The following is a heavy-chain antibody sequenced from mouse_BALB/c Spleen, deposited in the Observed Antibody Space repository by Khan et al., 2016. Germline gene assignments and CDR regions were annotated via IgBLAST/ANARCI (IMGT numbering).Heavy chain of an antibody. V-gene: IGHV3-2*02. CDR2: ISYSGST. Sequence: EVQLQESGPGLVKPSQSLSLTCTVTGYSITSDYAWNWIRQFPGNKLEWMGYISYSGSTSYNPTLKSRISITQDTSKNQFYLQLKSVTTDDTATYSRAKDMITTFDYWGQGTTLTVSS. J-gene: IGHJ2*01. CDR3: AKDMITTFDY. D-gene: IGHD2-4*01. CDR1: GYSITSDYA.